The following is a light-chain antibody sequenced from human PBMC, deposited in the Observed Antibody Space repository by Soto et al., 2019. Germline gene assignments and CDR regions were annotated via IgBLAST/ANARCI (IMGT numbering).Light chain of an antibody. J-gene: IGLJ2*01. CDR3: GGWDDSLSGPV. Sequence: QSVLTQPPSASGTPGQRVNISCSGSSCNIGSNYLYWYRQFPGTAPKLLIQRNNQRPSGVPARFSGSKSGTSASLAISGLRSEDEADYYCGGWDDSLSGPVYGGGTKVTVL. CDR1: SCNIGSNY. V-gene: IGLV1-47*01. CDR2: RNN.